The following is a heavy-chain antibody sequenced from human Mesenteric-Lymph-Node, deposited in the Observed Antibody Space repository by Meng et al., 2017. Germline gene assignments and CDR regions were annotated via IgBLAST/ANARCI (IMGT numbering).Heavy chain of an antibody. Sequence: GGSLRLSCAASGFTFSSYAMGWVRQAPGKGLEWASLIVGSGGNTFYADSVKGRFTISRDTSKNTLYLQLNGLRAEDTAVYYCANDPRHISSSYWGQGTLVTVSS. J-gene: IGHJ4*02. CDR2: IVGSGGNT. V-gene: IGHV3-23*01. CDR1: GFTFSSYA. D-gene: IGHD6-6*01. CDR3: ANDPRHISSSY.